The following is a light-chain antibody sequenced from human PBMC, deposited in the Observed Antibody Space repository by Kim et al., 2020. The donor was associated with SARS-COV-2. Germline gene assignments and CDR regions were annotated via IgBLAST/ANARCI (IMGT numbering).Light chain of an antibody. CDR3: GTWDSSLSAGV. CDR2: DNN. Sequence: QKITISGPRSSSNIGNNKVSRYQRLTGTAPKLLIYDNNKRPSGIPDHFSFSKSGTSATLGITGLQTGDEGDYYCGTWDSSLSAGVFGGGTQLTVL. V-gene: IGLV1-51*01. J-gene: IGLJ3*02. CDR1: SSNIGNNK.